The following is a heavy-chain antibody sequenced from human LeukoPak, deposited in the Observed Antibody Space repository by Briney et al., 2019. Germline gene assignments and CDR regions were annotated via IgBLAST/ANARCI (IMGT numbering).Heavy chain of an antibody. CDR3: ARDLRGYSYGPKYFDY. CDR1: GYTFTSYG. CDR2: ISAYNGNT. V-gene: IGHV1-18*01. Sequence: ASVKVSCKASGYTFTSYGISWVRQAPGQGHEWMGWISAYNGNTNYAQKLQGRVTMTTDTSTSTAYMELRSLRSDDTAVYYCARDLRGYSYGPKYFDYWGQGTLVTVSS. D-gene: IGHD5-18*01. J-gene: IGHJ4*02.